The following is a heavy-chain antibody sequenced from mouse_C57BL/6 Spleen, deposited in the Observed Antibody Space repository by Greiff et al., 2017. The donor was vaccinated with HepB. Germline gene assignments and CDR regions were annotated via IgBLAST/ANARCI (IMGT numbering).Heavy chain of an antibody. D-gene: IGHD3-1*01. CDR2: ISGGGGNT. Sequence: EVKLMESGGGLVKPGGSLKLSCAASGFTFSSYTMSWVRQTPEKRLEWVATISGGGGNTYYPDSVKGRFTISRDNAKNTLYLQLSSLRSEDTALYYYAGHSWVYAMDYWGQGTSVTVSS. J-gene: IGHJ4*01. V-gene: IGHV5-9*01. CDR3: AGHSWVYAMDY. CDR1: GFTFSSYT.